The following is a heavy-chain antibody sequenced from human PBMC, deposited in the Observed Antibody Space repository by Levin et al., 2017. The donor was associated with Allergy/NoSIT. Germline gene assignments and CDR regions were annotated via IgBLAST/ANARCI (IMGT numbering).Heavy chain of an antibody. J-gene: IGHJ4*02. CDR2: INHSGST. CDR3: ARGVELERPAVLTSCYHFDY. CDR1: GGSFSGYY. Sequence: SQTLSLTCAVYGGSFSGYYWSWIRQPPGKGLEWIGEINHSGSTNYNPSLKSRVTISVDTSKNQFSLKLSSVTAADTAVYYCARGVELERPAVLTSCYHFDYWGQGTLVTVSS. V-gene: IGHV4-34*01. D-gene: IGHD1-1*01.